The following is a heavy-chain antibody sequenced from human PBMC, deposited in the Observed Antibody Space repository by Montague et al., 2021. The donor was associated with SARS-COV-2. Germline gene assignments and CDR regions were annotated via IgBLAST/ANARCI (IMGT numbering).Heavy chain of an antibody. V-gene: IGHV4-28*01. CDR2: ILYSGNT. Sequence: SETLSLTCSVSGFSMRSTTWCGWIRQSPGKVLECIGYILYSGNTYYNPSLKSRVALSVDTSKNQFSLKLSSVTAVDTAVYYFHASGYTYHYYMDVWGTGTTVIVSS. D-gene: IGHD3-10*01. CDR1: GFSMRSTTW. CDR3: HASGYTYHYYMDV. J-gene: IGHJ6*03.